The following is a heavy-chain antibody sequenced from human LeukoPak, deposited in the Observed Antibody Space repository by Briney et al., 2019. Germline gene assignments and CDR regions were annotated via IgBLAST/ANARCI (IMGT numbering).Heavy chain of an antibody. J-gene: IGHJ4*02. D-gene: IGHD6-19*01. Sequence: GGSLRLSCAASGFTFSSYEMNWVRQAPGKGLEWVSYISSSGSTIYYADSVKGRFTISRDNAKNSLYLQMNSLRAEGTAVYYCARSYSSGWYTGPYYFDYWGQGTLVTVSS. CDR1: GFTFSSYE. CDR3: ARSYSSGWYTGPYYFDY. V-gene: IGHV3-48*03. CDR2: ISSSGSTI.